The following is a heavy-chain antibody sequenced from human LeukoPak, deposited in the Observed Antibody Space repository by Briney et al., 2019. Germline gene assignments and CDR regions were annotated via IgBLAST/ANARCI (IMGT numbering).Heavy chain of an antibody. CDR1: GLTFSSHW. CDR3: AKIYFGESSYFDY. Sequence: GSLRLSCAASGLTFSSHWMHWVRQAPGKGLVWVSRITNDGSSTTYADSVKGRFTISRDNAKNMLYLQVNSLRAEDTAVYYCAKIYFGESSYFDYWGQGTLVTVSS. CDR2: ITNDGSST. V-gene: IGHV3-74*01. D-gene: IGHD3-10*01. J-gene: IGHJ4*02.